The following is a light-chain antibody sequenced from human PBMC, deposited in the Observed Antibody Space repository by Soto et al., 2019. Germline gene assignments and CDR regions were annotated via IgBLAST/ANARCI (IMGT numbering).Light chain of an antibody. CDR1: QSVSNNY. J-gene: IGKJ5*01. V-gene: IGKV3D-20*02. CDR2: GGS. Sequence: EIVLTQSPGTLSLSPGERATLSCRASQSVSNNYLAWYQQKPGQAPRLLIYGGSSRATGISNRFSGSGSGTDFTLTINSLEPEDSAVYYCQQRSNWPSITFGQGTRLEI. CDR3: QQRSNWPSIT.